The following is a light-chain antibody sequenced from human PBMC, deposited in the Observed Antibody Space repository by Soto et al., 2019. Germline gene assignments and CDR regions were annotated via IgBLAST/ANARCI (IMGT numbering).Light chain of an antibody. CDR2: DAS. V-gene: IGKV1-5*01. CDR3: HQYNTFPYT. CDR1: ESITTW. Sequence: DIQLTQSPSTLSASVGDRVTITCRASESITTWLAWYQQKPGKAPKVLIHDASTLESGVPSRCSGSGSGTEFTLTINSLQPDDFAAYFCHQYNTFPYTFGQGTKLETK. J-gene: IGKJ2*01.